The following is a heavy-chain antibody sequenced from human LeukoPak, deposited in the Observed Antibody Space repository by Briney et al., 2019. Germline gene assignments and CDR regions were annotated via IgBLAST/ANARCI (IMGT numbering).Heavy chain of an antibody. V-gene: IGHV3-7*01. D-gene: IGHD5-12*01. CDR1: RFTFSIYW. Sequence: GGSLRLSCAASRFTFSIYWMSWVRQAPGKGLEWVANIKQDGNEKYYVESVKGRFTISRDNAKNSLYLQMDSLRAEDTAVYYCASTVARAYYFDYWGQGTLVTVSS. CDR2: IKQDGNEK. CDR3: ASTVARAYYFDY. J-gene: IGHJ4*02.